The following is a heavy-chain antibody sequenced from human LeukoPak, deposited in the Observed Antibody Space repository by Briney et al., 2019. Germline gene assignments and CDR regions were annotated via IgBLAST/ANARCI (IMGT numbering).Heavy chain of an antibody. CDR3: SRDLAGSGYYLGPDY. J-gene: IGHJ4*02. CDR2: ISSSSSTI. V-gene: IGHV3-48*01. Sequence: PGGSLRLSCAASGFTFSSYSMNWVRQPPGKGLEWVSYISSSSSTIYYADSVKGGFTISRDNAKYSLYLQINSLPAAATVVYYSSRDLAGSGYYLGPDYWGQGTLVTVSS. D-gene: IGHD3-22*01. CDR1: GFTFSSYS.